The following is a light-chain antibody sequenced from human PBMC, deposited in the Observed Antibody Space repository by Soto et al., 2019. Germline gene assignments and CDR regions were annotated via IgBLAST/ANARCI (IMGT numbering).Light chain of an antibody. CDR3: HQYGSSPWA. V-gene: IGKV3-20*01. CDR1: QSVTNSF. Sequence: IVLAQSPGTLSLSPGERVTLSCRASQSVTNSFLAWYQQKPCQAPRLLLYGAFRLATGFPDRFTGSGSGTDPTLTISSLEPEDLALYYSHQYGSSPWAFGQATTV. J-gene: IGKJ1*01. CDR2: GAF.